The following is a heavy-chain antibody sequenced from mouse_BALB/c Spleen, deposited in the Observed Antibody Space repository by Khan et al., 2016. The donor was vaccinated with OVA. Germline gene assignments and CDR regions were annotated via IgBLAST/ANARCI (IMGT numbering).Heavy chain of an antibody. D-gene: IGHD2-12*01. Sequence: EVELVESGGSLVQPGGSRKLSCAASGFTFSGFGMYWVRQAPEKGLEWVAFISSDSNTIYYADTVTGRFTISRDNPKNTLFLQMTSLRSEDTAMFCCARTCYYYFDYWGQGTTLTVSS. CDR1: GFTFSGFG. CDR2: ISSDSNTI. V-gene: IGHV5-17*02. CDR3: ARTCYYYFDY. J-gene: IGHJ2*01.